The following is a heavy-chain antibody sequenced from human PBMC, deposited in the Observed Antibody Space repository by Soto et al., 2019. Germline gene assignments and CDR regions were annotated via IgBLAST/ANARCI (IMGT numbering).Heavy chain of an antibody. CDR3: ARDLSGDYHSSDAFDI. CDR2: ISSSSSYI. V-gene: IGHV3-21*01. J-gene: IGHJ3*02. CDR1: GFTFSSYS. Sequence: GGSLRLSCAASGFTFSSYSMNWVRPAPGKGLEWVSSISSSSSYIYYADSVKGRFTISRDNAKNSLYLQMNSLRAEDTAVYYCARDLSGDYHSSDAFDIWGQGTMVTVSS. D-gene: IGHD4-17*01.